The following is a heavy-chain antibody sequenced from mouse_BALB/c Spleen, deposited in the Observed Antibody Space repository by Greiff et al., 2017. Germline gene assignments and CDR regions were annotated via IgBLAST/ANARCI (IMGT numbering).Heavy chain of an antibody. CDR3: ARNYYGNPMDY. Sequence: VQLQQPGAELVKPGASVKLSCKASGYTFTSYWMHWVKQRPGQGLEWIGEINPSNGSTNYNEKFKSKATLTVDKSSSTAYMQLSSLTSEDSAVYYCARNYYGNPMDYWGQGTSVTVSS. CDR2: INPSNGST. CDR1: GYTFTSYW. D-gene: IGHD2-1*01. J-gene: IGHJ4*01. V-gene: IGHV1S81*02.